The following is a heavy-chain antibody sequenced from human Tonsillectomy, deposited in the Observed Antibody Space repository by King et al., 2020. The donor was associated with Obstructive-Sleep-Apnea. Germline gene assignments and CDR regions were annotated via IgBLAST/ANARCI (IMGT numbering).Heavy chain of an antibody. Sequence: VQLQESGPGLVKPSQTLSLTCTVSGGSISSGGYYWSWIRQHPGKGLEWIGYIYYSGSTYYNPSLKSRVTISVDTSKNQFSLKLSSVIAAVTAVYYCARGSDYGAYDGSLDFDYWGQGTLVTVSS. CDR1: GGSISSGGYY. CDR2: IYYSGST. CDR3: ARGSDYGAYDGSLDFDY. V-gene: IGHV4-31*03. J-gene: IGHJ4*02. D-gene: IGHD4-17*01.